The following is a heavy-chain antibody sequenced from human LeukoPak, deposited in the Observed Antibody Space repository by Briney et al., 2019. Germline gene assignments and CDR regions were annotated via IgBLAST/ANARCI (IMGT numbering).Heavy chain of an antibody. V-gene: IGHV1-8*03. CDR1: GYTFTRYD. J-gene: IGHJ4*02. CDR3: ARGLQNGDDSSGYYGY. CDR2: MNPNSGNI. D-gene: IGHD3-22*01. Sequence: ASVKVSCKASGYTFTRYDINWVRQATGQGLEWMAWMNPNSGNIGYAQKFQDRVTITRNTSISTAYMEVSSLRSEDTAVYYCARGLQNGDDSSGYYGYWGQGTLITVSS.